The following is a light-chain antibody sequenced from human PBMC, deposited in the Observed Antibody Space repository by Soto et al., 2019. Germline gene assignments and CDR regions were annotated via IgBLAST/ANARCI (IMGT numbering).Light chain of an antibody. J-gene: IGKJ4*01. V-gene: IGKV3-11*01. CDR2: DAS. Sequence: EIVLTQSPATLSLSPGERATLSCRASQSVSSNLAWYQQKPGQAPRLLIFDASIRATGIPVRFSGSGSGTDFTLTISSLAPEDFAVYYCQQRSNWPPLVTFGGGTKVEIK. CDR1: QSVSSN. CDR3: QQRSNWPPLVT.